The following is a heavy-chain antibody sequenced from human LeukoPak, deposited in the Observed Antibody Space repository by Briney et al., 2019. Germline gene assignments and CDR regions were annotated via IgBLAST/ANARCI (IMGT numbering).Heavy chain of an antibody. V-gene: IGHV4-4*02. J-gene: IGHJ4*02. CDR2: IYHSGST. D-gene: IGHD3-22*01. CDR3: ARDYSDTSGYFDY. Sequence: PSETLSLTCAVSGGSISSSNWWSWVRQPPGKGLEWIGEIYHSGSTNYNPSLKSRVTISVDKSKNQFSLKLSSVTAADTAVYYCARDYSDTSGYFDYWGQGTLVTVSS. CDR1: GGSISSSNW.